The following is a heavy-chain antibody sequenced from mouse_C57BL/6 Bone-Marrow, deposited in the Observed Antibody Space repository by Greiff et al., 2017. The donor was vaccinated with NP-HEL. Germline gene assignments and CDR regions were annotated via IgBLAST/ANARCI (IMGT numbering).Heavy chain of an antibody. CDR2: IHPNSGRT. D-gene: IGHD2-4*01. V-gene: IGHV1-64*01. Sequence: VQLPQPGAELVKPGASVKLSCKASGYTFTSYWMHWVKQRPGQGLEWIGMIHPNSGRTNNNEKFKSKATLTVAKSSSTAYMQLSSLTSEDSAVYYCARWVDYYDYGEVADWCQGTLVTVSA. CDR3: ARWVDYYDYGEVAD. CDR1: GYTFTSYW. J-gene: IGHJ3*01.